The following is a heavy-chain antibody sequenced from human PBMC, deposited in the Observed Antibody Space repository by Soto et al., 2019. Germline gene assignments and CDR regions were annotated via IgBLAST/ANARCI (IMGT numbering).Heavy chain of an antibody. D-gene: IGHD3-10*01. J-gene: IGHJ4*02. V-gene: IGHV1-46*01. CDR3: AATLIYGGPGDY. Sequence: QVQVQQSGAEVKEPGASVRISCKASGYTFISYYMHWVRQAPGQGLEWMGIIDPSGARTTYAQRFRGRGTMTWDTSRSTVYMDMTSLRPDDTAVYFWAATLIYGGPGDYWGPGTVVNVSS. CDR1: GYTFISYY. CDR2: IDPSGART.